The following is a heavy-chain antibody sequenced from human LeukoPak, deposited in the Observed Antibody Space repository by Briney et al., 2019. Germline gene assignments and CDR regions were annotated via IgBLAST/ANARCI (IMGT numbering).Heavy chain of an antibody. Sequence: GGSLRLSCAASGFTFSSYAMHWVRQAPGKGLEWVAVISYDGSNKYYADSVKGRFTISRDNSKNTLYLQMNSLRAGDTAVYYCAKVPSSSSYYHFDYWGQGTLVTVSS. CDR3: AKVPSSSSYYHFDY. CDR2: ISYDGSNK. CDR1: GFTFSSYA. D-gene: IGHD6-13*01. V-gene: IGHV3-30-3*01. J-gene: IGHJ4*02.